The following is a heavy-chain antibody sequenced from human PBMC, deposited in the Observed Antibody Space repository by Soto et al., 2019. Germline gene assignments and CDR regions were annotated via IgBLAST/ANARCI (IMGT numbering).Heavy chain of an antibody. CDR3: ARAFTPTGLFDY. CDR2: LYYGGTT. D-gene: IGHD4-17*01. Sequence: PSETLSLTCAVSGGSISSGGYSWSWIRQPPGQGLEWIGYLYYGGTTYSNPSLKSRVSISGDWSKNQFSLKLNSVTAADTAVYYCARAFTPTGLFDYWGPGTLVTVSS. J-gene: IGHJ4*02. CDR1: GGSISSGGYS. V-gene: IGHV4-30-2*01.